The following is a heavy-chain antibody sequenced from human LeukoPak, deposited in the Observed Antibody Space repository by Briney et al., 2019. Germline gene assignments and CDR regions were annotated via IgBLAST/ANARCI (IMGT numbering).Heavy chain of an antibody. D-gene: IGHD5-24*01. CDR2: IYYSGST. J-gene: IGHJ4*02. CDR3: ARHSPTVEMATIFTLFDY. Sequence: SETLSLTCTVSGGSISSYYWSWIRQPPGKGLEWIGYIYYSGSTNYNPSLKSRVTISVDTSKNQFSLKLSSVTAADTAVYYCARHSPTVEMATIFTLFDYWGQGTLVTVSS. CDR1: GGSISSYY. V-gene: IGHV4-59*08.